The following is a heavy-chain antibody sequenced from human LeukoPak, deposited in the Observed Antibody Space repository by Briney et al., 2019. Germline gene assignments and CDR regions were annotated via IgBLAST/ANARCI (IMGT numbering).Heavy chain of an antibody. J-gene: IGHJ4*02. CDR2: ISGSADNT. V-gene: IGHV3-23*01. D-gene: IGHD6-19*01. CDR1: GFTFSTYA. CDR3: AKWGAGVWSGRGYFDS. Sequence: GGSLRLSCVATGFTFSTYAMNWVRQAPGKGLEWVSTISGSADNTNYADSVKGRFTISRDYSKNTLYLKMNSLRAEDTAVYYCAKWGAGVWSGRGYFDSWGQGTLVTVSS.